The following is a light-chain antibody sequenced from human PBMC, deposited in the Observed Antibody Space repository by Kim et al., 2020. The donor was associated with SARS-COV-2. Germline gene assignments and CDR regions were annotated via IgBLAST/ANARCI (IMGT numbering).Light chain of an antibody. Sequence: DIQMTQSPSSLSASVGDRVTITCQASQDISNSLNWYQQKPGKAPKLLIYDASNLETGVPSRFSGSGSGTDFTFTIITLQPEDIATYYCQQRSTFGQGT. J-gene: IGKJ2*01. CDR1: QDISNS. CDR3: QQRST. CDR2: DAS. V-gene: IGKV1-33*01.